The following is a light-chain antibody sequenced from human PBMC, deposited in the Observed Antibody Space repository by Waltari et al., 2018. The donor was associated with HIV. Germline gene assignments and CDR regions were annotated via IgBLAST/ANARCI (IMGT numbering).Light chain of an antibody. Sequence: QSVLTQPPSASGTPGQRVTIPCSGSSSNIGSNYVYWYQQLPGTAPNLLLYRNNQRPSGVPDRFSGSKSGISASLAISGLRSEDEADYYCAAWGNSLSLLFGGGTKLTVL. V-gene: IGLV1-47*01. CDR3: AAWGNSLSLL. CDR1: SSNIGSNY. J-gene: IGLJ2*01. CDR2: RNN.